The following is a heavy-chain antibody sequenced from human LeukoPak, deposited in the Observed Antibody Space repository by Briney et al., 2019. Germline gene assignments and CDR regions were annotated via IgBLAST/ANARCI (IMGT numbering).Heavy chain of an antibody. J-gene: IGHJ4*02. CDR1: GGTFSSYA. D-gene: IGHD2-15*01. Sequence: ASVKVSCKASGGTFSSYAISWVRQAPGQGLEWMGGIIPTFGTANYAQKFQGRVTITADESTSTAYMELSSLRSEDTAVYYCARGAYCSGGSCYARPFDYWGQGTLVTVSS. V-gene: IGHV1-69*13. CDR2: IIPTFGTA. CDR3: ARGAYCSGGSCYARPFDY.